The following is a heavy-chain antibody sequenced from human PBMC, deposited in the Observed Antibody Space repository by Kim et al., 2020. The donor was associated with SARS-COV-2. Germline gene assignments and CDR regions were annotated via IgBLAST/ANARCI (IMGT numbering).Heavy chain of an antibody. D-gene: IGHD6-13*01. CDR1: GGSISSYY. CDR2: IYYSGST. V-gene: IGHV4-59*01. J-gene: IGHJ1*01. Sequence: SETLSLTCTVSGGSISSYYWSWIRQPPGKGLEWIGYIYYSGSTNYNPSLKSRVTISVDTSKNQFSLKLSSVTAADTAVYYCASRIAAAGTDAEYFQHWGQGTLVTVSS. CDR3: ASRIAAAGTDAEYFQH.